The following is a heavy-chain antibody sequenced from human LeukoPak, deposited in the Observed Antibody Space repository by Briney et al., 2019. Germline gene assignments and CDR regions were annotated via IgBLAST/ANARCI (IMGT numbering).Heavy chain of an antibody. D-gene: IGHD3-22*01. CDR2: IYPGDSDT. V-gene: IGHV5-51*01. J-gene: IGHJ4*02. CDR1: GYSFTSYW. Sequence: RGESLKISFQGSGYSFTSYWIGRVRQMPGKGLEWMGIIYPGDSDTRQSPPFQGQVTISADKSISTAYLQWSSLKASDTAMYYCARWASGGSSWYSSFDSSGYIYYFDYWGQGTLVTVSS. CDR3: ARWASGGSSWYSSFDSSGYIYYFDY.